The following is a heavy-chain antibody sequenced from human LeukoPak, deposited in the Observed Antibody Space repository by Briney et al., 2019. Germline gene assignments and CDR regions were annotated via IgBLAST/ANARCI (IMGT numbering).Heavy chain of an antibody. V-gene: IGHV1-8*01. Sequence: ASVKVSCKAPGYTFTSYDINWVRQATGQGLEWMGWMNPNSGNTGYAQKFQGRVTMTRNTSISTAYMELSSLRSEDTAVYYCARGRGLLWFGELLRGNWFDPWGQGTLVTVSS. D-gene: IGHD3-10*01. J-gene: IGHJ5*02. CDR3: ARGRGLLWFGELLRGNWFDP. CDR1: GYTFTSYD. CDR2: MNPNSGNT.